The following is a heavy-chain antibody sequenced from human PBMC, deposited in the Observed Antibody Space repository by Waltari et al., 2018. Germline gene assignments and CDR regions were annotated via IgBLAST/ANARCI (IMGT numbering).Heavy chain of an antibody. D-gene: IGHD2-2*03. CDR3: ARGLDPAVRFDL. Sequence: QVQLQESGPGLVKASETLSLTCNVPGHPITSFYWSWIRQPPGKGLAWIGYIYYTGISNSNPSLKSRVTISIDTSKKQFSLKMTSVTAADTAVYYCARGLDPAVRFDLWGHGTLATVSA. CDR1: GHPITSFY. V-gene: IGHV4-59*01. CDR2: IYYTGIS. J-gene: IGHJ4*01.